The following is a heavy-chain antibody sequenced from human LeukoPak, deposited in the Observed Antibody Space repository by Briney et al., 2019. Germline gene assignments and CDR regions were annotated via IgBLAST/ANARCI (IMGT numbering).Heavy chain of an antibody. CDR3: SRENGAFSPFGY. CDR2: VSLSGLT. J-gene: IGHJ4*02. V-gene: IGHV4-4*02. D-gene: IGHD2-8*01. Sequence: PSETLSLTCGVSGGSITTTNWWSWVRQPPGQGLEWIGEVSLSGLTNYNPSLSSRVIMALDTSKNHLSLHLTSVTAADTAVYYCSRENGAFSPFGYWGQGYLVTVLS. CDR1: GGSITTTNW.